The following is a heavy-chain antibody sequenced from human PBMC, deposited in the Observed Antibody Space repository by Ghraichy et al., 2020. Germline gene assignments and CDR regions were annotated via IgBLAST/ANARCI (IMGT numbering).Heavy chain of an antibody. J-gene: IGHJ6*02. Sequence: SETLSLTCTVSGDSINSYSWSWIRQSAGKGLEWIGRIFTSGSTHYNPSLKSRVTMSADTSKNQVSRTLDSVTAADTAVYYCARGHYNSRLYFHTVDIWGQGTSVTVSS. CDR3: ARGHYNSRLYFHTVDI. CDR2: IFTSGST. D-gene: IGHD1-14*01. CDR1: GDSINSYS. V-gene: IGHV4-4*07.